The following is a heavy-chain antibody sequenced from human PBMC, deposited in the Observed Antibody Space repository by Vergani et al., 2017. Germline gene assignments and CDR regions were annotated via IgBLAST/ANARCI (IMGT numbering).Heavy chain of an antibody. J-gene: IGHJ6*02. Sequence: QVQLVQSGAEVKKPGPSVTVSCKASGYTFTSYAMHWVRHPPGQPLEWIGWINACNGNTKYSQKFQGRVTITADKSTITAYMELSSLRSEDTAVYYCARGGVATIGGSYHYYYGMDVWGQGTTVTVSS. V-gene: IGHV1-3*01. CDR3: ARGGVATIGGSYHYYYGMDV. CDR1: GYTFTSYA. D-gene: IGHD5-12*01. CDR2: INACNGNT.